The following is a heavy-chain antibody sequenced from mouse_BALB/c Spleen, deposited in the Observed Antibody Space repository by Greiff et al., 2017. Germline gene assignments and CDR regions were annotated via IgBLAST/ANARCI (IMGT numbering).Heavy chain of an antibody. J-gene: IGHJ4*01. Sequence: EVQGVESGAELVKPGASVKLSCTASGFNIKDTYMHWVKQRPEQGLEWIGRIDPANGNTKYDPKFQGKATITADTSSNTAYLQLSSLTSEDTAVYYCASRGDLYAMDYWGQGTSVTVSS. CDR2: IDPANGNT. CDR1: GFNIKDTY. CDR3: ASRGDLYAMDY. V-gene: IGHV14-3*02. D-gene: IGHD3-1*01.